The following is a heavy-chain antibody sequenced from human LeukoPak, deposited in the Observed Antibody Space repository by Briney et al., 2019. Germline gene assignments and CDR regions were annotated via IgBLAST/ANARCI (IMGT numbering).Heavy chain of an antibody. J-gene: IGHJ6*04. Sequence: GRSLRLSCAASGFTFSSYAMHWVRQAPGKGLEWVAVISYDGSNKYYADSVKGRFTISRDNSKNTLYLQMNSLRAEDTAVYYCAREVVTMVRGRRMDVWGKGTTVTVSS. D-gene: IGHD3-10*01. CDR1: GFTFSSYA. V-gene: IGHV3-30*04. CDR3: AREVVTMVRGRRMDV. CDR2: ISYDGSNK.